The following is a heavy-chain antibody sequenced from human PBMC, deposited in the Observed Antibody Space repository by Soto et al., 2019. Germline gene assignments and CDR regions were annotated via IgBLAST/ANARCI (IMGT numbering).Heavy chain of an antibody. V-gene: IGHV4-38-2*01. Sequence: TETLSLTCVVSGFGVRSTYFWGWIRQPPGKGLEWIGSVHHDGNAYYPPSVLGRVTISVDTANNQVSLSLRSATAEDTATYYCGRIIGANRVASSAQGILVPVYS. CDR2: VHHDGNA. J-gene: IGHJ4*02. CDR1: GFGVRSTYF. CDR3: GRIIGANRVAS. D-gene: IGHD6-6*01.